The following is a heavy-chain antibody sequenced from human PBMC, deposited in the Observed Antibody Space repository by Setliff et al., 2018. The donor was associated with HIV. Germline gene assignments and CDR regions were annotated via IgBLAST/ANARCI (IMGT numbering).Heavy chain of an antibody. D-gene: IGHD2-15*01. CDR2: IYFNLQT. J-gene: IGHJ5*02. Sequence: SETLSLICDVSGVSISKNRNWWSWVRQPPGKGLEWIGEIYFNLQTNYNPAFKSRVSVGLDNAKDQFSLRLTSVTAADTAIYYCTRDWWAYGLMGSWGQGMLVTVSS. V-gene: IGHV4-4*02. CDR1: GVSISKNRNW. CDR3: TRDWWAYGLMGS.